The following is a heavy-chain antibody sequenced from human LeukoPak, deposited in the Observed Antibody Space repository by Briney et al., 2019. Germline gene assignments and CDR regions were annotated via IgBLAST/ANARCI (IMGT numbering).Heavy chain of an antibody. CDR2: INYSGST. J-gene: IGHJ4*02. Sequence: PSETLSLTCTVPGGSISSGDYYWSWIRQPPGKGLEWIGYINYSGSTYYNPSLKSRVTITVDTSKNQFSLKLSSVTAAETAVYCGAGERRRNFCSGYVDNWGQGTLVTVSS. CDR3: AGERRRNFCSGYVDN. CDR1: GGSISSGDYY. V-gene: IGHV4-30-4*08. D-gene: IGHD3-3*01.